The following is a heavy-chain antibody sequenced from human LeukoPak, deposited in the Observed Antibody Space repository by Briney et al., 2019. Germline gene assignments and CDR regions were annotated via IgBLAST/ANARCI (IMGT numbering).Heavy chain of an antibody. V-gene: IGHV4-38-2*02. CDR3: ARDLDEGATDY. CDR1: GYSISSGYY. CDR2: IYHSGST. D-gene: IGHD1-26*01. J-gene: IGHJ4*02. Sequence: SETLSLTCTVSGYSISSGYYWGWIRQPPGKGLEWIRSIYHSGSTYYNPSLKSRVTISVDTSKNQFSLKLSSVTAADTAVYYCARDLDEGATDYWGQGTLVTVSS.